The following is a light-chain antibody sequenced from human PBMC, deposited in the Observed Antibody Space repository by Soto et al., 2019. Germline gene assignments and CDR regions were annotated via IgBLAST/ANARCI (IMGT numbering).Light chain of an antibody. CDR3: SSYTTAFFYV. Sequence: QSALTQPASLSGSPGQSITISCTGTSSDIGAYDYVSWFQQHPGKAPKLMISEVNNRPSGVSNRFSGSKSDYTASLTISGLQAEDEADYYCSSYTTAFFYVFGTGTKVTVL. J-gene: IGLJ1*01. CDR1: SSDIGAYDY. CDR2: EVN. V-gene: IGLV2-14*01.